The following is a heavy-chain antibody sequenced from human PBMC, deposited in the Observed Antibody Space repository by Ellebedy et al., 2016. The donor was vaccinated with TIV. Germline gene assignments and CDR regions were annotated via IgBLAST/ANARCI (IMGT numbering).Heavy chain of an antibody. CDR1: GYTFSGYF. D-gene: IGHD3-10*01. CDR3: VRGGFFYGSASYYPFDY. J-gene: IGHJ4*02. Sequence: ASVKVSCXASGYTFSGYFMHWVRQAPGQGLEWMGRIDPKTGDTNYAEKFQDRVTMTSDTSISTAFMELSSLRFEDTAVYFCVRGGFFYGSASYYPFDYWGQGTLVTVSS. V-gene: IGHV1-2*06. CDR2: IDPKTGDT.